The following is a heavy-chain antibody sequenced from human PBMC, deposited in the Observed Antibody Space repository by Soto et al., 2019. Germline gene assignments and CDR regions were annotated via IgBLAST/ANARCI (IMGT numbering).Heavy chain of an antibody. V-gene: IGHV3-49*04. CDR2: IRSKAYGGTT. D-gene: IGHD6-19*01. CDR3: TRTGYSSGWYISSDYFDY. Sequence: GGSLRLSCTASGFTFGDYAMSWVRQAPGKGLEWVGFIRSKAYGGTTEYAASVKGRFTISRDDSKSIAYLQMNSLKTEDTAVYYCTRTGYSSGWYISSDYFDYWGQGTLVTVSS. J-gene: IGHJ4*02. CDR1: GFTFGDYA.